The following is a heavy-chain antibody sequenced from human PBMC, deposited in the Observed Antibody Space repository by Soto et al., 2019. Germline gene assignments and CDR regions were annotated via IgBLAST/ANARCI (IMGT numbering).Heavy chain of an antibody. V-gene: IGHV4-4*02. CDR1: GGSISSSNW. CDR3: AREQQWLVGWFDP. CDR2: IYHSGST. J-gene: IGHJ5*02. Sequence: QVQLQESGPGLVKPSGTLSLTCAVSGGSISSSNWWSWVRQPPGKGLEWIGEIYHSGSTNYNPSLKTRCTISGDKSKNQFSLQLSSVTAADTAVYYCAREQQWLVGWFDPWGQGTLVTVSS. D-gene: IGHD6-19*01.